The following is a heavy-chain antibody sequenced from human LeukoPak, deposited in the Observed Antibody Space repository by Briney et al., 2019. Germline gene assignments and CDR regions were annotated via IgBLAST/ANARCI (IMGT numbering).Heavy chain of an antibody. CDR1: GYTFTSYA. CDR2: INAGNGNT. Sequence: ASVKVSCKASGYTFTSYAMHWVRQAPGQRLEWMGWINAGNGNTKYSQKFQGRVTITRDTSASTAYMELSSLRPEDTAVYYCARDYDILTGPVDIWGQGTMVTVSS. J-gene: IGHJ3*02. D-gene: IGHD3-9*01. CDR3: ARDYDILTGPVDI. V-gene: IGHV1-3*01.